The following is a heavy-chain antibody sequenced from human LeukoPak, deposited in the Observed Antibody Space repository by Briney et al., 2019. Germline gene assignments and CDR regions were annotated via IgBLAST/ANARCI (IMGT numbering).Heavy chain of an antibody. J-gene: IGHJ3*02. CDR1: GVTFSSYW. D-gene: IGHD3-16*01. CDR2: IKQDGSEK. V-gene: IGHV3-7*01. Sequence: PGGSLRLSCAASGVTFSSYWMSWVRQAPGKGLEWVANIKQDGSEKYYVDSVKGRFTISRDNAKNSLYLQMNSLRAEDTAVYYCARAWGARDAFDIWGQGTMVTVSS. CDR3: ARAWGARDAFDI.